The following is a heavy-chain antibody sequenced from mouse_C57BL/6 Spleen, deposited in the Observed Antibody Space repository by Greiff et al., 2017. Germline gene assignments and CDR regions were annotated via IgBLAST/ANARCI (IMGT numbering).Heavy chain of an antibody. J-gene: IGHJ2*01. V-gene: IGHV5-6*01. CDR3: ARSPSTVGRDYFDY. D-gene: IGHD1-1*01. Sequence: EVKLMESGGDLVKPGGSLKLFCAASGFTFSSYGMSWVRQTPDKRLEWVATISSGGSYTYYPDSVKGRFTISRDNAKNTLYLQKSSLKSEDTAMYYCARSPSTVGRDYFDYWGQGTTLTVSS. CDR1: GFTFSSYG. CDR2: ISSGGSYT.